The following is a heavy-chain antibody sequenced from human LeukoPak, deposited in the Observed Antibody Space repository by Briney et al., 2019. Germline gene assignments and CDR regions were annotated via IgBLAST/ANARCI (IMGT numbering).Heavy chain of an antibody. CDR1: GYTFTSYH. Sequence: ASVKVSCKASGYTFTSYHMHWVRQAPGQGLEWMGLINLSGGSTTYAQRFQGRVTMTTDTSTSTAYMELRSLRSDDTAVYYCARDRGGDDAFDIWGQGTMVTVSS. V-gene: IGHV1-46*01. CDR2: INLSGGST. D-gene: IGHD3-10*01. CDR3: ARDRGGDDAFDI. J-gene: IGHJ3*02.